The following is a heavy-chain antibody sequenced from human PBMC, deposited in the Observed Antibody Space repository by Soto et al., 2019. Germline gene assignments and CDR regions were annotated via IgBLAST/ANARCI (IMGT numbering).Heavy chain of an antibody. V-gene: IGHV3-30-3*01. D-gene: IGHD3-22*01. Sequence: PGGSLRLSCAASGFTFSSYAMHWVRQAPGKGLEWVAVISYDGSNKYYADSVKGRFTISRDNSKNTLYLQMNSLRAEDTAVYYCARDMDYYDSSGPPMRPYYYYGMDVWGQGTTVTVSS. CDR3: ARDMDYYDSSGPPMRPYYYYGMDV. J-gene: IGHJ6*02. CDR2: ISYDGSNK. CDR1: GFTFSSYA.